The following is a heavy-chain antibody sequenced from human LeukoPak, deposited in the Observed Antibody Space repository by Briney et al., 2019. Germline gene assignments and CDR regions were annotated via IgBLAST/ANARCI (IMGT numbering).Heavy chain of an antibody. J-gene: IGHJ4*02. Sequence: GGSLRLSCAASGFTFSSYGMHWVHQAPGKGLEWVAVIWYDGSNKYYADSVKGRFTISRDNSKNTLYLQMNSLRAEDTAVYYCAREPYYYDSSGYYHDYWGRGTLVTVSS. CDR3: AREPYYYDSSGYYHDY. CDR1: GFTFSSYG. CDR2: IWYDGSNK. D-gene: IGHD3-22*01. V-gene: IGHV3-33*01.